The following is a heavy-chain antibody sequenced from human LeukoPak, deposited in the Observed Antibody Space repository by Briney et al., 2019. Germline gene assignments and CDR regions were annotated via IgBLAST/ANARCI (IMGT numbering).Heavy chain of an antibody. Sequence: SVKVSCKASGYTFTSYGISWVRQAPGQGLEWMGWISAYNGNTNYAQKLQGRVTMTTDTSTSTAYMELRSLRSDDTAVYYCARDRRYYDFWSGGGYGMDVWGQGTTVTVSS. CDR1: GYTFTSYG. CDR2: ISAYNGNT. D-gene: IGHD3-3*01. CDR3: ARDRRYYDFWSGGGYGMDV. V-gene: IGHV1-18*01. J-gene: IGHJ6*02.